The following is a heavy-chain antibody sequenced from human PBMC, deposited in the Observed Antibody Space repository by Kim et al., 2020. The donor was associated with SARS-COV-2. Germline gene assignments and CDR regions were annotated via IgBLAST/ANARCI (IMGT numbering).Heavy chain of an antibody. J-gene: IGHJ4*02. V-gene: IGHV3-33*06. D-gene: IGHD7-27*01. CDR1: GFTFSSYG. Sequence: GGSLRLSCAASGFTFSSYGMHWVRQAPGKGLEWVAVIWYDGSNKYYADSVKGRFTISRDNSKNTLYLQMNSLRAEDTAVYYCAKDSVWGPSPDSYYFDYWGQGTLVTVSS. CDR2: IWYDGSNK. CDR3: AKDSVWGPSPDSYYFDY.